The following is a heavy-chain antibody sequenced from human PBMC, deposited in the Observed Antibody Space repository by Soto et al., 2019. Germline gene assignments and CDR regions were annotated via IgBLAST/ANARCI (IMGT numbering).Heavy chain of an antibody. J-gene: IGHJ4*02. V-gene: IGHV3-30-3*01. D-gene: IGHD6-19*01. Sequence: QVQLVESGGGVVQPGRSLRLSCAASGFTFSSYAMHWVRQAPGKGLEWVADISYDGSNKYYAESVKGRFTISRDNSKNTLYLQMDSLRAEDTAVYYCARALAVAGSGPDYWGQGTLVTVSS. CDR2: ISYDGSNK. CDR1: GFTFSSYA. CDR3: ARALAVAGSGPDY.